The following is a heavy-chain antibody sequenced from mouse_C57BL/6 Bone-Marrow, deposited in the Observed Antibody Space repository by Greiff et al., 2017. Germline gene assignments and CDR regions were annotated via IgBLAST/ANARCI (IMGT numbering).Heavy chain of an antibody. J-gene: IGHJ2*01. Sequence: EVQLQQSGAELVRPGASVKLSCTASGFNIKDDYMHWVKQRPEQGLEWIGWIDPENGDTEYASKFQGKATITADTSSNTAYLQLSSLTSEDTAVYYCTTGSFDYWGQGTTLTVSA. CDR2: IDPENGDT. CDR1: GFNIKDDY. CDR3: TTGSFDY. V-gene: IGHV14-4*01.